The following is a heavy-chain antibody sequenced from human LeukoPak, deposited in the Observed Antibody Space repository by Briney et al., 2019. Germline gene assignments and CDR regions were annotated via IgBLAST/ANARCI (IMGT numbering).Heavy chain of an antibody. Sequence: GRSLRLSCAASGFTFSSYGMHWVRQAPGKGLEWVAVIWYDGSNKYYADSVKGRFTISGDNSKNTLYLQMNSLRAEDTAVYYCARERRYHGSGSYYKTLDYWGQGTLVTVSS. CDR3: ARERRYHGSGSYYKTLDY. CDR2: IWYDGSNK. J-gene: IGHJ4*02. V-gene: IGHV3-33*01. CDR1: GFTFSSYG. D-gene: IGHD3-10*01.